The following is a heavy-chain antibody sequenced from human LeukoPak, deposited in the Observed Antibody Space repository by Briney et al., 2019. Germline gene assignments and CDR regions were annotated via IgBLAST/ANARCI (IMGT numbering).Heavy chain of an antibody. Sequence: PGGSLRLSCAASGFTFSTYAMSWVRQAPGKGLEWVSSVSGSGGNTHYADSVKGRFTISRDNSKNTLYLQMNSLRAEDTAVYYCAREMYSSGWLRPQPGCGILDYWGQGTLVTVSS. CDR2: VSGSGGNT. CDR3: AREMYSSGWLRPQPGCGILDY. J-gene: IGHJ4*02. CDR1: GFTFSTYA. D-gene: IGHD6-19*01. V-gene: IGHV3-23*01.